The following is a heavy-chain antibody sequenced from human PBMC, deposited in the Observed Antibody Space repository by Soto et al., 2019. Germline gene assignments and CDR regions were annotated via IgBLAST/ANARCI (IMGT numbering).Heavy chain of an antibody. CDR3: ARAGTTTLSVYNWFDP. Sequence: PGESLKISCKGSGYTFNNYWIGWVRQMPGKGLEWMGIIYPGDSDTRYSPSFQGQVTISADKSISTAYPQWSSLKASDTAMYYCARAGTTTLSVYNWFDPWGQGALVTVSS. CDR1: GYTFNNYW. V-gene: IGHV5-51*01. J-gene: IGHJ5*02. D-gene: IGHD6-19*01. CDR2: IYPGDSDT.